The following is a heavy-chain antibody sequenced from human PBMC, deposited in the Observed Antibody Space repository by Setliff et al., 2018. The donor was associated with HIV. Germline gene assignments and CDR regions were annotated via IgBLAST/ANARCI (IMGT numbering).Heavy chain of an antibody. D-gene: IGHD5-12*01. V-gene: IGHV4-38-2*01. Sequence: SETLSLTCAVSGYSISSGYYWGWIRQPPGEGLEWIGSMYHSGSSYYNPSLKSRVTISADTSRTQFSLKLNSVTAADTAVYYCARLANGDIVATVDYFDYWGQGTLVTVSS. J-gene: IGHJ4*02. CDR3: ARLANGDIVATVDYFDY. CDR2: MYHSGSS. CDR1: GYSISSGYY.